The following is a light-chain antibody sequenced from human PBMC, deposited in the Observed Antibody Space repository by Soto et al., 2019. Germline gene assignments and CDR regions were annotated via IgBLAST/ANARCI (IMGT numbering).Light chain of an antibody. CDR2: DAS. CDR3: QQYNSYS. CDR1: QSISSW. Sequence: DIQMTQSPSTLSASVGDRVIITCRASQSISSWLAWYQQKPGKAPNLLIYDASSLESGVPSRFSGSGSGTEFTLTISSLQPDDFATYYCQQYNSYSFGQGTKVDIK. V-gene: IGKV1-5*01. J-gene: IGKJ1*01.